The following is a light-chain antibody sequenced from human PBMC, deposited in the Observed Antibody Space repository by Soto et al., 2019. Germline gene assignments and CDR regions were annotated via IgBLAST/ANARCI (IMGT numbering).Light chain of an antibody. J-gene: IGKJ1*01. CDR1: QGISNY. CDR2: AAS. V-gene: IGKV1-27*01. CDR3: QRYNSAPQT. Sequence: DIQMTQSPSSLSASVGDRVTITCRASQGISNYLAWYQQKPGRVPKLLIYAASTLQSGVPSRFSGSGSGTDFTLTISSLQPENVATNYCQRYNSAPQTFGQGTKVQIK.